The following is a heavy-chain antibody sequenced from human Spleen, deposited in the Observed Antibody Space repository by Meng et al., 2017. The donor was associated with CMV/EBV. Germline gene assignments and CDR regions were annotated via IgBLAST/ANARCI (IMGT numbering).Heavy chain of an antibody. J-gene: IGHJ5*02. V-gene: IGHV2-5*01. CDR1: VG. CDR2: IYWNDDN. Sequence: VGLGWIRQPPGKALEWLALIYWNDDNHYSPSLKSRLTITKDTSKNQVVLTMTNMDPVDTATYYCAHYLLHLTYYYDSSADPSNWFDPWGQGTLVTVSS. CDR3: AHYLLHLTYYYDSSADPSNWFDP. D-gene: IGHD3-22*01.